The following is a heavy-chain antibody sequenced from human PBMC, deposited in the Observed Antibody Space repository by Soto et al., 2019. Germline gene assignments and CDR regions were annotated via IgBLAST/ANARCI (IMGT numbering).Heavy chain of an antibody. CDR1: GFTFSSYG. J-gene: IGHJ6*02. D-gene: IGHD1-26*01. V-gene: IGHV3-30*18. Sequence: QVQLVESGGGVVQPGRSLRLSCAASGFTFSSYGMHWVRQAPGKGLEWVAVISYDGSNKYYADSVKGRFTISRDNSKNTLYLQMNSLRAEDTAVYHCAKDMRELLIYYCYGMDVWGQGTTVTVSS. CDR2: ISYDGSNK. CDR3: AKDMRELLIYYCYGMDV.